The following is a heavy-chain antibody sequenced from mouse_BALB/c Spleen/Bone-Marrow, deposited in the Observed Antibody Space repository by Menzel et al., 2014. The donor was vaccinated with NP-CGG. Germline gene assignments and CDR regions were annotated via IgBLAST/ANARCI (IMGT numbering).Heavy chain of an antibody. CDR3: ARCSSGSQAWFAY. CDR2: IYPGNVNT. V-gene: IGHV1S56*01. CDR1: GYTFTNYY. J-gene: IGHJ3*01. Sequence: VQLQESGPELVKPGASVRISCKASGYTFTNYYIHWVKQRPGQGLEWIGWIYPGNVNTKYNEKFKDKATLTADKSSSAAYMQFSSLTSEDSAVYFCARCSSGSQAWFAYWGQGTLVTVSA. D-gene: IGHD3-1*01.